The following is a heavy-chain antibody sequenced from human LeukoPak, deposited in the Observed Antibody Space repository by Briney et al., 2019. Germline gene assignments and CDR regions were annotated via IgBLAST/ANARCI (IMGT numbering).Heavy chain of an antibody. CDR3: AVAPSGAFDI. V-gene: IGHV4-59*01. D-gene: IGHD7-27*01. CDR1: GGSISSYY. Sequence: PSETLSLTCTVSGGSISSYYWSWIRPPPGKGLEWIGYIYYSGSTNYNPSLKSRVTISVDTSKNQFSLKLSSVTAADTAVYYCAVAPSGAFDIWGQGTMVTVSS. J-gene: IGHJ3*02. CDR2: IYYSGST.